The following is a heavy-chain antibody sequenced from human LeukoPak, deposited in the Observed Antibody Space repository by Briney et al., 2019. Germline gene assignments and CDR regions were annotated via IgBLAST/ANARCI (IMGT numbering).Heavy chain of an antibody. CDR1: GFSFTAYT. CDR3: ARAGSSSWYAAY. D-gene: IGHD6-13*01. CDR2: ASGDGIHK. Sequence: GGSLRLSCATSGFSFTAYTIHWVRQAPGEGPEWVALASGDGIHKQYAASVQGRFTISRDNSESTVYLEMNSLKDGDTGIHYCARAGSSSWYAAYWGHGTRVTVSS. J-gene: IGHJ4*01. V-gene: IGHV3-30*04.